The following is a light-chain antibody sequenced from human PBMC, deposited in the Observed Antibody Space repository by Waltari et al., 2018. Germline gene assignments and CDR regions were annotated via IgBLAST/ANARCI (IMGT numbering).Light chain of an antibody. CDR3: QKYVRLPAT. V-gene: IGKV3-20*01. CDR1: RRVGRS. CDR2: DAS. J-gene: IGKJ1*01. Sequence: ETVLTQSPGTLFLSPGERAPLTRRTSRRVGRSLAWYQQKPGQAPKLLIYDASTRATGIPDRFSGSGSGTDFSLTISRLEPEDFAVYFCQKYVRLPATFGQGTKVEIK.